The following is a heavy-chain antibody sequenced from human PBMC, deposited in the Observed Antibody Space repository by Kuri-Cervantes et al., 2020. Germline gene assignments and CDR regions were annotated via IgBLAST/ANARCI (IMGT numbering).Heavy chain of an antibody. Sequence: GGSLRLSCKASGYSFTNYGVSWVRQAPGQGLEWLGWISPSNGDTNYAQKFQGRVTMTTDTSTSTAYMELTSLRSEDTAVYYCAADGYSSGWYGYWGQGTLVTVSS. V-gene: IGHV1-18*01. CDR3: AADGYSSGWYGY. CDR1: GYSFTNYG. D-gene: IGHD6-19*01. CDR2: ISPSNGDT. J-gene: IGHJ4*02.